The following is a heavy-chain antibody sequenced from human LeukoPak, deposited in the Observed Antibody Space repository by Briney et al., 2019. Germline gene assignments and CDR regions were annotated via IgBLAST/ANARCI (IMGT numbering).Heavy chain of an antibody. J-gene: IGHJ4*02. CDR3: ARGQYDYFDY. V-gene: IGHV1-8*03. CDR2: MNPNSGNT. Sequence: GASVKVSCKASGYTFTSYYMHWVRQATGQGLEWMGWMNPNSGNTGNAQKFQGRVTITRNTSISTAYMELSSLRSEDTAVYYCARGQYDYFDYWGQGTLVTVSS. D-gene: IGHD2-8*01. CDR1: GYTFTSYY.